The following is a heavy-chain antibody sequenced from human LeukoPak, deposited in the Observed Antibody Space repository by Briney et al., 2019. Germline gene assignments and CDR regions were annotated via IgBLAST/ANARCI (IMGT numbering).Heavy chain of an antibody. CDR1: GYTFTSYG. CDR2: ISAYNGNT. V-gene: IGHV1-18*01. D-gene: IGHD3-22*01. J-gene: IGHJ6*02. Sequence: ASVKVCCKASGYTFTSYGISWVRQAPGQGVEWMGWISAYNGNTNYAQKLQGRVTMTTDTSTSTAYMELRSLRSDDTAVYYCARDSPYYYDSSGYYYYYGMDVWGQGTTVTVSS. CDR3: ARDSPYYYDSSGYYYYYGMDV.